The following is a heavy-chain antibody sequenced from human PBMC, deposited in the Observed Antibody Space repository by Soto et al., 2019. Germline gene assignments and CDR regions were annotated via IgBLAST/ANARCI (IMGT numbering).Heavy chain of an antibody. CDR2: VSGSGGNT. CDR1: GFTFSKYA. D-gene: IGHD5-18*01. J-gene: IGHJ5*02. V-gene: IGHV3-23*01. Sequence: EVQLLESGGGLVQPGESLRLSCAASGFTFSKYAMSWVRQAPEKGLEWVSAVSGSGGNTYYADSVKGRFTISRDNSKNTLYLQMNSLRAEDTAVYFCAKGGNQGGYNYGPITWGQGTLVTVSS. CDR3: AKGGNQGGYNYGPIT.